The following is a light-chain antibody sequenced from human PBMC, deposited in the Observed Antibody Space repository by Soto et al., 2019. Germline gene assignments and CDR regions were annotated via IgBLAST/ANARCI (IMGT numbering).Light chain of an antibody. CDR1: RSVGAN. Sequence: ETVMTQSPVTLSVSPGEGATLSCRASRSVGANLAWYQQKPGQSPRLLIYGASTRATGIPDRFSGSGSGTEFTLTISSLQSEDLAVYYCQQYNDWPPWTFGQGTKVEVK. CDR3: QQYNDWPPWT. CDR2: GAS. V-gene: IGKV3-15*01. J-gene: IGKJ1*01.